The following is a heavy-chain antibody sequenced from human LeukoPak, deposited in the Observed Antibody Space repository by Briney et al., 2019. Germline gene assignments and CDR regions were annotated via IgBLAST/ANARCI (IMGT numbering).Heavy chain of an antibody. CDR1: GFTFSSYS. J-gene: IGHJ4*02. CDR2: ISSSSSYI. CDR3: AREESGISIFGVVIF. V-gene: IGHV3-21*01. D-gene: IGHD3-3*01. Sequence: KSGGSLRLSCAASGFTFSSYSMNWVRRAPGKGLEWVSSISSSSSYIYYADSVKGRFTISRDNPKNTLYLQMNSLGAEDTAVYYCAREESGISIFGVVIFWGQGTLVTVSS.